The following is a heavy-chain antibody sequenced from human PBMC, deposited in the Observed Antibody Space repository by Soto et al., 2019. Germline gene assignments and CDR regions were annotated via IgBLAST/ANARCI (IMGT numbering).Heavy chain of an antibody. J-gene: IGHJ6*02. CDR3: ARVTTPSFSSYGMDV. CDR2: IYPGDSDT. CDR1: GYSFTSYW. Sequence: PGESLKISCKGSGYSFTSYWIGWVRQMPGKGLERRGIIYPGDSDTRYSPSFQGQDTISADKSISTAYLHWSSLKASDTAMYYCARVTTPSFSSYGMDVWGQGTTGTAP. D-gene: IGHD4-4*01. V-gene: IGHV5-51*01.